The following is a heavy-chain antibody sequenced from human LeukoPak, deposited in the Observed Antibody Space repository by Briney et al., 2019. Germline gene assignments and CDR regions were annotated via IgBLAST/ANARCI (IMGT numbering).Heavy chain of an antibody. CDR3: ARGNYCSGGSCHKYDAFDI. Sequence: VASVKVSCKASGYTFTSYATHWVRQAPGQRLEWMGWINAGNGNTKYSQKFQGRVTITRDTSASTAYMELSSLRSEDTAVYYCARGNYCSGGSCHKYDAFDIWGQGTMVTVSS. CDR1: GYTFTSYA. J-gene: IGHJ3*02. V-gene: IGHV1-3*01. CDR2: INAGNGNT. D-gene: IGHD2-15*01.